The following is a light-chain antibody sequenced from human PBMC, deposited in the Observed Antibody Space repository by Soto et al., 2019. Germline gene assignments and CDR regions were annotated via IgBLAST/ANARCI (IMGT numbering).Light chain of an antibody. CDR2: AAS. V-gene: IGKV1-39*01. Sequence: DIQMTQSPSSLSASVGDRVTITCRASQSISNYLNWYQQKLGKVPKLLIYAASSLQSGVPSRFSGSGYGTDFTLTISSLQPEDFASYYCQQSYSTPLVTFGQGTRLEIK. CDR1: QSISNY. CDR3: QQSYSTPLVT. J-gene: IGKJ5*01.